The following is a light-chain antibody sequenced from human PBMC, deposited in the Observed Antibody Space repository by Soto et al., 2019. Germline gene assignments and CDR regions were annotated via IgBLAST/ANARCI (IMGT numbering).Light chain of an antibody. CDR1: SSDIGGYNY. V-gene: IGLV2-14*03. J-gene: IGLJ7*01. CDR2: DVN. CDR3: SSYSSSRNLL. Sequence: QSVLTQPASVSGSPGQSITISCTGSSSDIGGYNYVSWYQQHPGKAPKLMIYDVNNRPSGVSDRFSGSKSGSTASLTISGLQAEDEADYYCSSYSSSRNLLFGGGTQLTVL.